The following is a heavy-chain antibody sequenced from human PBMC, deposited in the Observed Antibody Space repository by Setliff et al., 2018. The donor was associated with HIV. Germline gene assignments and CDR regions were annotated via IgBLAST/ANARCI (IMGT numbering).Heavy chain of an antibody. CDR2: INHSGST. CDR1: GGSFSGYY. J-gene: IGHJ4*02. CDR3: ARTNRWELLSPYFDA. Sequence: SETLSLTCAVYGGSFSGYYWSWIRQPPGKGLEWIGEINHSGSTNYNPSLKSRVTISVDTSKNQFSLKLSSVTAADTAVYYCARTNRWELLSPYFDAWGQGTLVTVSS. D-gene: IGHD1-7*01. V-gene: IGHV4-34*01.